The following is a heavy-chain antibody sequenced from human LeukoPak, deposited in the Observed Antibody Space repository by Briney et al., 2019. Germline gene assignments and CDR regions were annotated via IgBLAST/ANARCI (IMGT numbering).Heavy chain of an antibody. D-gene: IGHD3-10*01. CDR3: AKDETYYYGSGSRNWFDA. CDR2: ISWNSGSI. J-gene: IGHJ5*02. CDR1: GFTFDDYA. V-gene: IGHV3-9*01. Sequence: PGRSLRLSCAASGFTFDDYAMHWDRQAPGKGLEWVSGISWNSGSIAYADSMKGRFTISRDNAKTSVYLQMNSLRAEDTALYYCAKDETYYYGSGSRNWFDAWGQGTLVTVSS.